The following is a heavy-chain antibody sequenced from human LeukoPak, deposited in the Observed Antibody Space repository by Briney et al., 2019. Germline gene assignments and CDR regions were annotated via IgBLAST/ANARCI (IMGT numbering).Heavy chain of an antibody. V-gene: IGHV3-23*01. CDR3: ACSGGYYYDSSGYFDY. CDR2: IRGSGDRT. Sequence: GGSLRLSCAASGFTFSSYGMIWVRQAPGKGLEWVSAIRGSGDRTHYADSVKGRFTISRDNAKNSLYLQMNSLRAEDTAVYYCACSGGYYYDSSGYFDYWGQGTLVTVSS. D-gene: IGHD3-22*01. CDR1: GFTFSSYG. J-gene: IGHJ4*02.